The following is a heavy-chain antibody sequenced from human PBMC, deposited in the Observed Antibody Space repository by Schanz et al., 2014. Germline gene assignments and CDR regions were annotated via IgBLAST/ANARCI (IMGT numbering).Heavy chain of an antibody. D-gene: IGHD7-27*01. J-gene: IGHJ3*02. CDR1: GFTFRGYA. Sequence: EVQLVESGGDLVQPGGSLRLSCVVSGFTFRGYAMSWVRQAPGKGLQWVSAISGSGGSTYYADSVKGRFTISRDNAKNSLYLEMTSLRGEDTAVYYCARENLNWEAFDIWGQGTVVTVSS. V-gene: IGHV3-23*04. CDR2: ISGSGGST. CDR3: ARENLNWEAFDI.